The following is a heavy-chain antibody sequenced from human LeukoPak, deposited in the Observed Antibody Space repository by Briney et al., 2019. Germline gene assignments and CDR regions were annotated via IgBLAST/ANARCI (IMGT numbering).Heavy chain of an antibody. CDR2: IIPIFGTA. J-gene: IGHJ6*02. Sequence: SVKVSCKASGGTFSSYAISWVRQAPGQGLEWMGGIIPIFGTANYAQKFQGRVTITADESTSTAYMELSSLRSEDTAVYYCATGDGDIVVVPAALDVWGQGTTVAVSS. D-gene: IGHD2-2*01. CDR3: ATGDGDIVVVPAALDV. V-gene: IGHV1-69*13. CDR1: GGTFSSYA.